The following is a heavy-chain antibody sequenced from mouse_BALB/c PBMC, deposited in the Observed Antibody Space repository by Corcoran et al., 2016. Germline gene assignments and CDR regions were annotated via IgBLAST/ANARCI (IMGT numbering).Heavy chain of an antibody. CDR2: INPYNGGT. Sequence: EVQLQQSGPELVKPGASLKISCKASGYSFTGYTMNWVTQSHGKNLEWIGLINPYNGGTSYNQKFKGKATLTVDKSSSTAYMELLSLTSEDSAVYYCARGSTMITTAWCAYWGQGTLVTVSA. J-gene: IGHJ3*01. CDR1: GYSFTGYT. V-gene: IGHV1-18*01. CDR3: ARGSTMITTAWCAY. D-gene: IGHD2-4*01.